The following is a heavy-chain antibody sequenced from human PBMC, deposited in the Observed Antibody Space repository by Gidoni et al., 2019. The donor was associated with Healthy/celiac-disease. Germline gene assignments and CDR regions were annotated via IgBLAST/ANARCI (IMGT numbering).Heavy chain of an antibody. V-gene: IGHV4-31*03. Sequence: QVQLQESGPGLVKPSQTLSLTCTVSGGSISSGGYYWSRLRQPPGKGLEWIGYIYYSGSTYYNPSLKSRVTISVDTSKNQFSLKLSSVTAADTAVYYCARGAGGGNAFDIWGQGTMVTVSS. J-gene: IGHJ3*02. CDR2: IYYSGST. CDR3: ARGAGGGNAFDI. CDR1: GGSISSGGYY. D-gene: IGHD2-15*01.